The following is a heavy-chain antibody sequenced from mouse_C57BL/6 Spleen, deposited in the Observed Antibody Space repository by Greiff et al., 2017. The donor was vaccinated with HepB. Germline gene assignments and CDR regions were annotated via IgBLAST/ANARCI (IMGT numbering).Heavy chain of an antibody. V-gene: IGHV14-3*01. CDR1: GFNIKNTY. CDR3: ARPHYCGSSPYVSC. Sequence: VQLKESVAELVRPGASVKLSCTASGFNIKNTYMHWVKQRPEQGLEWIGRIDPANGNTKYAPKFQGKATITADTSSNTAYLQLSSLTSEDTAIYYCARPHYCGSSPYVSCWGQGTTLTVSS. CDR2: IDPANGNT. J-gene: IGHJ2*01. D-gene: IGHD1-1*01.